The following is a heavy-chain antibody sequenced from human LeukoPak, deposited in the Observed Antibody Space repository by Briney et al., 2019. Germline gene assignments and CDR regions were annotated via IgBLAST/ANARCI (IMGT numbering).Heavy chain of an antibody. Sequence: GGSLRLSCAASGFTFSSYEMNWVRQAPGKGLEWVSYISSSGSTINFAVSVKGRFTISRDNAKNSLFLQMNSLRAEDTAVYYCARETYILGAQPLDYWGQGTLVTVSS. CDR3: ARETYILGAQPLDY. V-gene: IGHV3-48*03. CDR1: GFTFSSYE. CDR2: ISSSGSTI. J-gene: IGHJ4*02. D-gene: IGHD1-26*01.